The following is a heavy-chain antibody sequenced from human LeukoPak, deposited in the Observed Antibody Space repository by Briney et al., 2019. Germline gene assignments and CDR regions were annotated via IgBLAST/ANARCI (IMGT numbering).Heavy chain of an antibody. V-gene: IGHV3-9*01. CDR2: ISWNSGSI. CDR3: AKDINRRSSGYYYFDY. J-gene: IGHJ4*02. CDR1: GFTFDDYA. Sequence: GGSLRFSCAASGFTFDDYAMHWVRQAPGKGLEWVSGISWNSGSIGYADSVKGRFTISRDNAKNSLYLQMNSLRAEDTALYYCAKDINRRSSGYYYFDYWGQGTLVTVSS. D-gene: IGHD3-22*01.